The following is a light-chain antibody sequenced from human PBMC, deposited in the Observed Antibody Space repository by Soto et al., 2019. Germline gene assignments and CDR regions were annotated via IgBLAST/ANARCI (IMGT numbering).Light chain of an antibody. V-gene: IGKV1-33*01. Sequence: DIQMTQSPSSLSASLGDRVTITCQAGQDIANCLNWYQQRPGKAPKLLIYDVSNLETGAPSRFSGSGSGTDFTFTISSLLPEDIATYYCQQYDNPPLTFGGGTKVDIK. J-gene: IGKJ4*01. CDR3: QQYDNPPLT. CDR1: QDIANC. CDR2: DVS.